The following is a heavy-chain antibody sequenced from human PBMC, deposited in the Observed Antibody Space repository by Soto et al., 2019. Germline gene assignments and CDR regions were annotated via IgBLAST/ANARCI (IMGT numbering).Heavy chain of an antibody. Sequence: PSETLSLTCTVSGGSISSYYWSWIRQPPGKGLEWIGYIYYSGSTNYNPSLKSRVTISVDTSKNQFSLKLSSVTAADTAVYYCARHVNPWAQGAFDIWGQGTMVTVSS. D-gene: IGHD7-27*01. J-gene: IGHJ3*02. CDR3: ARHVNPWAQGAFDI. CDR2: IYYSGST. CDR1: GGSISSYY. V-gene: IGHV4-59*08.